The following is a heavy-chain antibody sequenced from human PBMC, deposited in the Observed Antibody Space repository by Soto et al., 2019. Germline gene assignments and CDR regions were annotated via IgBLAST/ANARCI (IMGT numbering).Heavy chain of an antibody. V-gene: IGHV3-7*01. CDR3: ARAGFDVVGAISHFDY. Sequence: RLSCAASGFTFSSYWMSWVRQAPGKGLEWVANIKQDGSEKYYVDSVKGRFTISRDNAKNSLYLQMNSLRAEDTAVYYCARAGFDVVGAISHFDYWGQGTLVTVSS. CDR1: GFTFSSYW. J-gene: IGHJ4*02. D-gene: IGHD1-26*01. CDR2: IKQDGSEK.